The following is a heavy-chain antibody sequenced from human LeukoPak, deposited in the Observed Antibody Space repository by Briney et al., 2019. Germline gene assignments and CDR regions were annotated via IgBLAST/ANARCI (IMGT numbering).Heavy chain of an antibody. J-gene: IGHJ4*02. D-gene: IGHD2-15*01. CDR2: ISSSSSTI. V-gene: IGHV3-48*01. CDR3: ARDAGDISLLY. Sequence: GGSLRLSCAASGFTFSSYSMNWVRQAPGKGLEWVSYISSSSSTIYYADSVKGRFTISRDNAKNSLYLQMNSLRAEDTAVYYCARDAGDISLLYWGQGTLVTVSS. CDR1: GFTFSSYS.